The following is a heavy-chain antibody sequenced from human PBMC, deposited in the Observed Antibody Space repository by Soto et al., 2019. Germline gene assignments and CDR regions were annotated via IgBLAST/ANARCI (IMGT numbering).Heavy chain of an antibody. Sequence: GGSLSLSCAASGVTFSNFAMSWVRHAPGKGLEWGSEITGSTGTTYYADSVRGRFIISRDNSKNTLHLQMNSLRAEDTAVYYCAKENSSSPYYMDVRCKALTLTLS. CDR2: ITGSTGTT. CDR1: GVTFSNFA. CDR3: AKENSSSPYYMDV. J-gene: IGHJ6*03. V-gene: IGHV3-23*01. D-gene: IGHD6-13*01.